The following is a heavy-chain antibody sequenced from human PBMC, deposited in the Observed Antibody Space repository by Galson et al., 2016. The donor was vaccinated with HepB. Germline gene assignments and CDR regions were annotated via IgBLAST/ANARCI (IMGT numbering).Heavy chain of an antibody. Sequence: SETLSLTCDVSGTSVSSGGSYWTWIRQPPGKGLEWIGNIHYIGTTKYNASLKSRLTISIDTSKNEVSLKLTSVTAADTAVYYCARGLRLSNMVGGVTNYFDPWGQGTLVIVSS. V-gene: IGHV4-61*08. D-gene: IGHD3-10*01. CDR1: GTSVSSGGSY. CDR3: ARGLRLSNMVGGVTNYFDP. J-gene: IGHJ5*02. CDR2: IHYIGTT.